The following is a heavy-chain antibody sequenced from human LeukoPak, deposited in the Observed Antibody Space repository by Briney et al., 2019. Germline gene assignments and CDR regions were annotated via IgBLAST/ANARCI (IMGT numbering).Heavy chain of an antibody. CDR2: INHSGST. J-gene: IGHJ3*02. CDR1: GGSFSGYY. D-gene: IGHD3-22*01. V-gene: IGHV4-34*01. CDR3: ARGLVTMIVVAVTFDI. Sequence: PSETLSPTCAVYGGSFSGYYWSWIRQPPGKGLEWIGEINHSGSTNYNPSLKSRVTISVDTSKNQFSLKLSSVTAADTAVYYCARGLVTMIVVAVTFDIWGQGTMVTVSS.